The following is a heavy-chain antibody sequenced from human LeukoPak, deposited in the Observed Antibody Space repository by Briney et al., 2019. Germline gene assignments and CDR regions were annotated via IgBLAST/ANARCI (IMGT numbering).Heavy chain of an antibody. D-gene: IGHD6-13*01. CDR3: AKGRYSSSWYSFDY. CDR2: IWYDGSNT. J-gene: IGHJ4*02. V-gene: IGHV3-33*06. CDR1: GFTFSSYG. Sequence: GGSLRLSCAASGFTFSSYGMHWVRQAPGKGLEWVAVIWYDGSNTYYADSVKGRFTISRDNSKNTLYLQMNSLRAEDTAVYYCAKGRYSSSWYSFDYWGQGTLVTVSS.